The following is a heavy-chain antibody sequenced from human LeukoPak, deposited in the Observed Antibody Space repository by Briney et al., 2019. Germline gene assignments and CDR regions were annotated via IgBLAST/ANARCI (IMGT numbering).Heavy chain of an antibody. Sequence: PGRSLRLSCAASGFTFSSYAMHWVRQAPGKGLEWVAVISYDGSNKYYADSVKGRFTISRDNSKNTLYLQMNSLRAEDTAVYYCARGTGSDTFDYWGQGALVTVSS. CDR2: ISYDGSNK. J-gene: IGHJ4*02. D-gene: IGHD3/OR15-3a*01. V-gene: IGHV3-30*04. CDR1: GFTFSSYA. CDR3: ARGTGSDTFDY.